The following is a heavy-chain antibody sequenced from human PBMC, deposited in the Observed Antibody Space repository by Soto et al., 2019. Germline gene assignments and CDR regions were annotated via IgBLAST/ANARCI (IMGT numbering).Heavy chain of an antibody. CDR3: AKANKGLYDFWSGYQSNFDY. CDR1: GFTFSSYA. J-gene: IGHJ4*02. V-gene: IGHV3-23*01. CDR2: ISGSGGST. D-gene: IGHD3-3*01. Sequence: GGSLRLSCAASGFTFSSYAMSWVRQAPGKGLEWVSAISGSGGSTYYADSVKGRFTISRDNSKNTLYLQMNSLRAEDTAVYYCAKANKGLYDFWSGYQSNFDYWGQGTLVTVSS.